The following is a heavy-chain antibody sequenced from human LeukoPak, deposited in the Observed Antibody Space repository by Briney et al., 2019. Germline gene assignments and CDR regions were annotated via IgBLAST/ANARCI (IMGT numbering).Heavy chain of an antibody. CDR1: GCTFSSYA. D-gene: IGHD3-3*01. Sequence: GGSLRLSCAASGCTFSSYAMSWVRQAPGKGLEWVSAISGSGGSTYYADSVKGRFTISRDSSKNTLYLQMNSLRAEATAVYYCAKDRDFWSGYYDYWGQGTLVTVSS. CDR3: AKDRDFWSGYYDY. V-gene: IGHV3-23*01. CDR2: ISGSGGST. J-gene: IGHJ4*02.